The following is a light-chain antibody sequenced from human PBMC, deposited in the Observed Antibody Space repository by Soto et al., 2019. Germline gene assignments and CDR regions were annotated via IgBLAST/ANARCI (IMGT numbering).Light chain of an antibody. J-gene: IGKJ2*01. Sequence: EIMLTQSPGTLSLSPGERATLSCRASQTVFSNYLAWYQHKPGQHPRLLIYGASRRDTGIPDRFSCSGSGTDFTLTISRLEPEDFAVYHCQQYGRRQYSFGQGTKLEI. CDR2: GAS. V-gene: IGKV3-20*01. CDR1: QTVFSNY. CDR3: QQYGRRQYS.